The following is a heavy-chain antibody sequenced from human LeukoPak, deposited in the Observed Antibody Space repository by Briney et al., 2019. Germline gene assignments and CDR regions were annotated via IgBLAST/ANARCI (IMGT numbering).Heavy chain of an antibody. Sequence: ASVKLSCKASGYTFTSYDINWVRQATGQGLEWMGWMNPSSGNTGYAQKFQGRVTITRNTSISTAYMELSSLRSEDTAVYYCARVMLAYCGGDCPADYWGQGTLVTVSS. V-gene: IGHV1-8*03. D-gene: IGHD2-21*02. J-gene: IGHJ4*02. CDR1: GYTFTSYD. CDR3: ARVMLAYCGGDCPADY. CDR2: MNPSSGNT.